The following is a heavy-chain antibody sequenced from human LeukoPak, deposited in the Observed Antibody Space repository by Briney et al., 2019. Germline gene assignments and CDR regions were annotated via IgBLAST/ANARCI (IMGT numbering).Heavy chain of an antibody. V-gene: IGHV1-46*01. J-gene: IGHJ5*02. CDR1: GYTFTSYY. Sequence: ASVKVSCKASGYTFTSYYMHWVRQAPGQGLEWMGIINPSGGSTSYAQKFQGRVTMTTDTSTSTAYMELRSLRSDDTAVYYCARVGRNYYDSSGYYPRGWFDPWGQGTLVTVSS. CDR3: ARVGRNYYDSSGYYPRGWFDP. D-gene: IGHD3-22*01. CDR2: INPSGGST.